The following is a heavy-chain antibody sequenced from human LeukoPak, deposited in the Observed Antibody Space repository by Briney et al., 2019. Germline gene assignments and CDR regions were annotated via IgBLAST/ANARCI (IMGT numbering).Heavy chain of an antibody. V-gene: IGHV4-59*01. J-gene: IGHJ3*02. CDR1: GGSISSYY. CDR3: ARDEGAELDGAFDI. Sequence: PSETLSLTCTVSGGSISSYYWSWIRQPPGKGLEWIGYIYYSGSTNYNPSLKSRVTISVDTSKNQFSLKPSSVTAADTAVYYCARDEGAELDGAFDIWGQGTMVTVSS. D-gene: IGHD1-26*01. CDR2: IYYSGST.